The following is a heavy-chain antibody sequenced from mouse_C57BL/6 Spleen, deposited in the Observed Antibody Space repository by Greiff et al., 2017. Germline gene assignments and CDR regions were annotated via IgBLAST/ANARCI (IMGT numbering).Heavy chain of an antibody. CDR1: GFTFSSYT. V-gene: IGHV5-9*01. D-gene: IGHD4-1*01. J-gene: IGHJ2*01. CDR2: ISGGGGNT. Sequence: EVQGVESGGGLVKPGGSLKLSCAASGFTFSSYTMSWVRQTPEKRLEWVATISGGGGNTYYPDSVKGRFTISRDNAKNTPYLQMSSLRSEDTALYYCARHNWNFYYFDYWGQGTTLTVSS. CDR3: ARHNWNFYYFDY.